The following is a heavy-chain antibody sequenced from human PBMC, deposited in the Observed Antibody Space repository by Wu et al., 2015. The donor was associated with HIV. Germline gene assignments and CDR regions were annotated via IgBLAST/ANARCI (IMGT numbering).Heavy chain of an antibody. V-gene: IGHV1-69*05. CDR1: GGTFSSYA. CDR3: ATGASLAGIAATYGY. Sequence: QVQLVQSGAEVKKPGSSVKVSCKASGGTFSSYAISWVRQAPGQGLEWMGGIIPIFGTANYAQKFQGRVTITTDESTSTAYMELSSLRSEDTAMYYCATGASLAGIAATYGYWGQGTLVTVSS. D-gene: IGHD6-13*01. J-gene: IGHJ4*02. CDR2: IIPIFGTA.